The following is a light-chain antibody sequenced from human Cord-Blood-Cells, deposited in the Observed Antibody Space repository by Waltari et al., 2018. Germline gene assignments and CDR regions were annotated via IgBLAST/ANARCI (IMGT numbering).Light chain of an antibody. CDR1: TGAVTSGPY. CDR2: DTS. V-gene: IGLV7-46*01. Sequence: QAVVTQEPSLTVSPGGTVTLTCGSSTGAVTSGPYPYWFQQKPGQAPRTLIYDTSNKHSWTPARFSGSLLGGKAALTLSGAQPEDEAEYYCLLSYSGARSLVVFGGGTKLTVL. J-gene: IGLJ2*01. CDR3: LLSYSGARSLVV.